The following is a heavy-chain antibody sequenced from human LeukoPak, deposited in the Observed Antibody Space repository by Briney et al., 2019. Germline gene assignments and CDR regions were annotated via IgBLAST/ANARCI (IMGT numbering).Heavy chain of an antibody. Sequence: KSSETLSLTCTVSGGSISNYYWSWIRQPPGKGLGWIGFIYYNGSTNYNPSLKSRVTISVYTSKNQFSLKLSSATAADTAVYDCARHIRSMLAAVDRGFDPWGQGSLVTVSS. CDR3: ARHIRSMLAAVDRGFDP. CDR2: IYYNGST. J-gene: IGHJ5*02. V-gene: IGHV4-59*08. CDR1: GGSISNYY. D-gene: IGHD2-8*01.